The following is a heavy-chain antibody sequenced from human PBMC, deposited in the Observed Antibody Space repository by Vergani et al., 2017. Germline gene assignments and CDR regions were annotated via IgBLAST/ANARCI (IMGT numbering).Heavy chain of an antibody. J-gene: IGHJ3*02. D-gene: IGHD6-19*01. CDR1: GFTSSDYY. CDR3: VVWMYSSGGYGVVYAFDI. CDR2: ISSSGSTI. Sequence: QVQLVESGGGLVKPGGSLRLSCAAPGFTSSDYYMSWLRQAPGKGLEWVSYISSSGSTIYYADSVKGRCTISRDNAKNSLYLRMNSLRAEDTAVYYCVVWMYSSGGYGVVYAFDIWGQGAMVTVSS. V-gene: IGHV3-11*01.